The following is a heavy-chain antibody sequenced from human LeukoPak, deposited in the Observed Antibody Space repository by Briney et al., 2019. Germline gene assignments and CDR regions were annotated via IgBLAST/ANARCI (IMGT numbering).Heavy chain of an antibody. Sequence: GGSLRLSCAVSGFTVSGYAMSWVRQAPGKGLEWVSTISGSGDYTYYADSVKGRFSIARDNSKNTLHLQMNSLRAEDTAVYYCAKTLFGCSGGSCYEAYFDDWGQGTLVTVSS. D-gene: IGHD2-15*01. CDR2: ISGSGDYT. CDR1: GFTVSGYA. J-gene: IGHJ4*02. CDR3: AKTLFGCSGGSCYEAYFDD. V-gene: IGHV3-23*01.